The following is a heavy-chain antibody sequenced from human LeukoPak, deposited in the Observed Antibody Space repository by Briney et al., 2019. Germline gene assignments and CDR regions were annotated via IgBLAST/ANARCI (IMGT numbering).Heavy chain of an antibody. J-gene: IGHJ4*02. Sequence: PSETLSLTCTVSGDSISSSSYYWGWIRQPPGKGLEWIGSIYYSGSTYYNPSLKSRATISVDTSKNHFSLKLSSVTAADTALYYCARDSGSWPGGLDYWGQGTLVTVSS. CDR3: ARDSGSWPGGLDY. V-gene: IGHV4-39*02. D-gene: IGHD1-26*01. CDR2: IYYSGST. CDR1: GDSISSSSYY.